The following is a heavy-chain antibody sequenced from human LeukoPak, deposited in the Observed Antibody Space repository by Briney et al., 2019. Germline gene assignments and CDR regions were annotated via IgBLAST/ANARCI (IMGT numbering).Heavy chain of an antibody. J-gene: IGHJ4*02. D-gene: IGHD2-8*01. CDR3: AKDRVGYCTNGVCSCFDY. CDR2: ISYDGSNK. CDR1: GFTFSSYG. Sequence: PGGSLRLSCAASGFTFSSYGMHWVRQAPGKGLEWVAVISYDGSNKYYADSVKGRFTTSRDNSKNTLYLQMNSLRAEDTAVYYCAKDRVGYCTNGVCSCFDYWGQGTLVTVSS. V-gene: IGHV3-30*18.